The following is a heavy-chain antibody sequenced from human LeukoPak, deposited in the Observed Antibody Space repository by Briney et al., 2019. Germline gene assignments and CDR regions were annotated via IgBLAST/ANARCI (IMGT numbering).Heavy chain of an antibody. CDR1: GGSISSGSYY. V-gene: IGHV4-61*02. D-gene: IGHD2-2*02. J-gene: IGHJ4*02. CDR3: ARGSLGYCSSTSCYSSDY. Sequence: PSETLSLTRTVSGGSISSGSYYWSWIRQPAGKGLEWIGRIYTSGSTHYNPSLKSRVTISVDTSQNQFSLKLSSVTAADTAVYYCARGSLGYCSSTSCYSSDYWGQGTLVTVSS. CDR2: IYTSGST.